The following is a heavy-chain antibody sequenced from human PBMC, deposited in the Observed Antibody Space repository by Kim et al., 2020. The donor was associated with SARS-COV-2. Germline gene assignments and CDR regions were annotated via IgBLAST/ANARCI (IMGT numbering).Heavy chain of an antibody. CDR3: ARGGRYVVVPAAIRPPSTWFDY. CDR1: GGSFSGYY. CDR2: INHSGST. D-gene: IGHD2-2*02. Sequence: SETLSLTCAVYGGSFSGYYWSWIRQPPGKGLEWIGEINHSGSTNYNPSLKSRVTISVDTSKNQFSLKLSSVTAADTAVYYCARGGRYVVVPAAIRPPSTWFDYWGQGTLVTVSS. J-gene: IGHJ4*02. V-gene: IGHV4-34*01.